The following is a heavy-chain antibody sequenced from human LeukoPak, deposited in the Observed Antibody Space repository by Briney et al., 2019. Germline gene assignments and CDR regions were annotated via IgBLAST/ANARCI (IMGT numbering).Heavy chain of an antibody. CDR1: GFTFSSYS. Sequence: GGSLRLSCAASGFTFSSYSMNWVRQAPGKGLEWVSYISSSSSTIYYADSVKGRFTISRDNAKNSLYLQMNSLRAEDTAVYYCVRGYYDIVTAYFALYYYGMDVWGQGTTVTVSS. D-gene: IGHD3-9*01. CDR3: VRGYYDIVTAYFALYYYGMDV. CDR2: ISSSSSTI. J-gene: IGHJ6*02. V-gene: IGHV3-48*01.